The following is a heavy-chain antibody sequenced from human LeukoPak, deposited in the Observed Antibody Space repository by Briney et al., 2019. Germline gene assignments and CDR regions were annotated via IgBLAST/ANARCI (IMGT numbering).Heavy chain of an antibody. Sequence: QPGGSLRLSCAASGFTFSSYWMNWVRQAPGKGLVWVSRIASDGSSTTYADSVKGRFSISRDNAKNTLYLQMNSLRAEDTAVYYCARRYFDYWGQGTLVTVSS. CDR2: IASDGSST. V-gene: IGHV3-74*01. J-gene: IGHJ4*02. CDR3: ARRYFDY. CDR1: GFTFSSYW.